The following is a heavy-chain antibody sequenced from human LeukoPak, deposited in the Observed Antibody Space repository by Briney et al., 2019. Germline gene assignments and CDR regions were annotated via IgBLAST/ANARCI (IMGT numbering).Heavy chain of an antibody. V-gene: IGHV3-43D*03. CDR3: AKASRSGTYYPNLYYHFGMDV. Sequence: TGGSLRLSCAASGFTFDDYAMYWVRQAPGRGLEWVSVISWNGGSTYYADSVKGRFTISRDNSKNSLYLQMNSLRAEDTALYYCAKASRSGTYYPNLYYHFGMDVWGQGTTVTVSS. J-gene: IGHJ6*02. CDR2: ISWNGGST. CDR1: GFTFDDYA. D-gene: IGHD3-10*01.